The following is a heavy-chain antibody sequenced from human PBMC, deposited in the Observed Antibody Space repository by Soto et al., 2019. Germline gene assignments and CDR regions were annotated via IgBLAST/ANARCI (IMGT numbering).Heavy chain of an antibody. J-gene: IGHJ4*02. Sequence: SVKVSCKASGGTFSSYAISWVRQAPGQGLEWMGGIIPIFGTANYAQKFQGRVTITADESTSTAYMELSSLRSEDTAVYYCAAHGSGSSPDTDIDYWGQGTLVTVSS. CDR2: IIPIFGTA. D-gene: IGHD3-10*01. CDR3: AAHGSGSSPDTDIDY. V-gene: IGHV1-69*13. CDR1: GGTFSSYA.